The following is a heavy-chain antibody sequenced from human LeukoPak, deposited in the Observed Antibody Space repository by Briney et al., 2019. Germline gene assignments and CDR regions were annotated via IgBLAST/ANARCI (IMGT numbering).Heavy chain of an antibody. V-gene: IGHV4-39*01. CDR3: ASQTMVRGVIAVDY. J-gene: IGHJ4*02. Sequence: SETLSLTCTVSGGSISSSSYYWGWIRQPPGKRLEWIGSIYYSGSTYYNPSLKSRVTISVDTSKNQFSLKLSSVTAADTAVYYCASQTMVRGVIAVDYWGQGTLVTVSS. CDR2: IYYSGST. D-gene: IGHD3-10*01. CDR1: GGSISSSSYY.